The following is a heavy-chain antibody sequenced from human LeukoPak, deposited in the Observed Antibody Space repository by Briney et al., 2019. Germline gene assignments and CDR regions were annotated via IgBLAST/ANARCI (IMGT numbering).Heavy chain of an antibody. V-gene: IGHV4-61*02. D-gene: IGHD2-15*01. CDR1: GGSISSGSYY. CDR2: IYTSGST. Sequence: SETLSLTCTVSGGSISSGSYYWSWIRQPAGKGLEWIGRIYTSGSTNYNPSLKSRVTISVDTSKNQFSLKLSSVAAADTAVYYCAREGYCSGGSCLYYYYYYMDVWGKGTTVTVSS. J-gene: IGHJ6*03. CDR3: AREGYCSGGSCLYYYYYYMDV.